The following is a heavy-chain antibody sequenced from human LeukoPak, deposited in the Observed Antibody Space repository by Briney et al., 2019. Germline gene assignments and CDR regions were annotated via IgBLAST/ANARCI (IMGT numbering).Heavy chain of an antibody. CDR2: IYYTGST. V-gene: IGHV4-39*07. J-gene: IGHJ4*02. Sequence: WETLSLTCTVSGGSISGSGYYRVWIRQPPGKGLEWIATIYYTGSTYYNPSLKSRVTISVDTSKNQFSLRLNSVTAADTAMYYCARLRSPGDFDYWGQGTLVTVSS. D-gene: IGHD1-26*01. CDR3: ARLRSPGDFDY. CDR1: GGSISGSGYY.